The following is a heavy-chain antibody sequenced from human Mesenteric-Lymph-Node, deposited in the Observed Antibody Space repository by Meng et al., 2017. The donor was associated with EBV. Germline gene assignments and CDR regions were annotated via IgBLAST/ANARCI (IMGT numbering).Heavy chain of an antibody. J-gene: IGHJ4*02. CDR2: MSHSGSS. Sequence: QVQLQESGPGLVKPSGTLSLTCAVSGASISSSNWWSWVRQSPGKGLEWIGEMSHSGSSNYNPSLNNRVTMSVDKSKNRVFLQLSSVTAADTAMYYCARILVGENSGYFLDYWGQGILVTVSS. CDR1: GASISSSNW. V-gene: IGHV4-4*02. CDR3: ARILVGENSGYFLDY. D-gene: IGHD3-22*01.